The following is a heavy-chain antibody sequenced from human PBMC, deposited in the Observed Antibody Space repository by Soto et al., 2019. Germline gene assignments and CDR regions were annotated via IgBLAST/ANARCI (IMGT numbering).Heavy chain of an antibody. D-gene: IGHD2-21*02. Sequence: QVQLQQSGPGLVKPSQTLSLTCTVSGDSISSDYYYWTWIRQSPGKGLEWIGYIHHSGSILYNPSSKSRATISVDTSKKQFSLPPASATAADTAVYFCAREVDGGDSLDVWGQGTTVTVSS. J-gene: IGHJ6*02. V-gene: IGHV4-30-4*08. CDR2: IHHSGSI. CDR3: AREVDGGDSLDV. CDR1: GDSISSDYYY.